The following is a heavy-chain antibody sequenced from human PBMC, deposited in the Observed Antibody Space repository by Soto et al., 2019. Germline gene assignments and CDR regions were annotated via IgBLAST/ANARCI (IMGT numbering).Heavy chain of an antibody. CDR3: ARDENMDTAKVGY. CDR1: GFTFSSYG. V-gene: IGHV3-33*01. J-gene: IGHJ4*02. CDR2: IWYDGSNK. Sequence: GGSLRLSCAASGFTFSSYGMHWVRQAPGKGLEWVAVIWYDGSNKYYADSVKGRFTISRDNSKNTLYLQMNSLRAEDTAVYYCARDENMDTAKVGYWGQGTLVTVSS. D-gene: IGHD5-18*01.